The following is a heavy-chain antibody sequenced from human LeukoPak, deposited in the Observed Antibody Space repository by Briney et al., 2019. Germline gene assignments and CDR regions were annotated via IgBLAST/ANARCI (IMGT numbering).Heavy chain of an antibody. CDR3: AREASYYYGSGSYPHMDV. CDR2: ISSSSSYI. D-gene: IGHD3-10*01. CDR1: RFTFSSYS. J-gene: IGHJ6*03. V-gene: IGHV3-21*01. Sequence: PGGSLRLSCAASRFTFSSYSMNWVRQAPGKGLEWVSSISSSSSYIYYADSVKGRFSISRDNAKKSLYLQMNSLRAEDTAVYYCAREASYYYGSGSYPHMDVWGKGTTVTVSS.